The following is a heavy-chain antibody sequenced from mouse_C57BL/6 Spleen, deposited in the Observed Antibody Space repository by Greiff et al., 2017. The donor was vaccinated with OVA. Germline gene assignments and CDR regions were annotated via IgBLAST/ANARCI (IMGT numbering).Heavy chain of an antibody. CDR3: AREEDYYGSSYEYWYFDV. D-gene: IGHD1-1*01. J-gene: IGHJ1*03. V-gene: IGHV1-53*01. CDR1: GYTFTSYW. Sequence: VQLKQPGTELVKPGASVKLSCKASGYTFTSYWMHWVKQRPGQGLEWIGNINPSNGGTNYNEKFKSKATLTVDKSSSTAYMQLSSLTSEDSAVYYCAREEDYYGSSYEYWYFDVWGTGTTVTVSS. CDR2: INPSNGGT.